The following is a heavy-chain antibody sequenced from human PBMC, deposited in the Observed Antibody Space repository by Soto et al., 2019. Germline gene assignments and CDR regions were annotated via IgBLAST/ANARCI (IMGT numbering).Heavy chain of an antibody. D-gene: IGHD3-9*01. CDR3: ARALILTGYYIHDAFDI. CDR2: IYYSGST. Sequence: QVQLQESGPRLVKPSETLSLTCTVSGGSISSYYWSWIRQPPGKGLEWIGYIYYSGSTNYNPSLKSRVTISVDTSKNHFSLKLSSVTAADTAVYYCARALILTGYYIHDAFDIWGQGTMVTVSS. V-gene: IGHV4-59*01. CDR1: GGSISSYY. J-gene: IGHJ3*02.